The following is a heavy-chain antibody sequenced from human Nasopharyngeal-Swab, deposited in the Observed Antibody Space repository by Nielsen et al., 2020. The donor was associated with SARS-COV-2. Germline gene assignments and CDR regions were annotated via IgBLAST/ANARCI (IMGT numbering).Heavy chain of an antibody. D-gene: IGHD2-15*01. V-gene: IGHV3-23*01. CDR3: ARESSWPKGGFDY. J-gene: IGHJ4*02. Sequence: WIRQPPGKGLEWVSAISDSGGITYYADSVKGRFTISRDNSKNTLYLQMNSLRAEDTAVYYCARESSWPKGGFDYWGQGTLVTVSS. CDR2: ISDSGGIT.